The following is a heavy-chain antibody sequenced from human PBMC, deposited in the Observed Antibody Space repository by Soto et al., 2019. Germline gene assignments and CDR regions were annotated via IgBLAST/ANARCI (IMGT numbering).Heavy chain of an antibody. CDR1: GGTFSSYA. J-gene: IGHJ6*02. Sequence: QVQLVQSGAEVKKPGSSVKVSCKASGGTFSSYAISWVRQAPGQGLEWMGGIIPIFGTANYAQKFQGRVTITADESTSTAHMELSSLRSEDTAVYYCARGXXXXXXXYATSYYYGMDVWGQGTTVTVSS. CDR2: IIPIFGTA. V-gene: IGHV1-69*01. CDR3: ARGXXXXXXXYATSYYYGMDV. D-gene: IGHD2-15*01.